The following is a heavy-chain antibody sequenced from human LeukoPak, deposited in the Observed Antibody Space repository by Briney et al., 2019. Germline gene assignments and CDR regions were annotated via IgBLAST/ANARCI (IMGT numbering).Heavy chain of an antibody. V-gene: IGHV3-21*01. CDR1: GFTFSSYS. CDR2: ISSSSSSYI. D-gene: IGHD6-13*01. J-gene: IGHJ3*02. CDR3: ARVRLAGYSSSWDLVESAPSAFDI. Sequence: GGSLRLSCAASGFTFSSYSMNWVRQAPGKGLEWVSSISSSSSSYIYYADSVKGRFTISRDNAKNSLYLQMNSLRAEDTAVYYCARVRLAGYSSSWDLVESAPSAFDIWGQGTMVTVSS.